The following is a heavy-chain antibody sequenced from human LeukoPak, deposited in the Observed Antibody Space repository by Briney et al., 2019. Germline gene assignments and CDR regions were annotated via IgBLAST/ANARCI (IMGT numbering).Heavy chain of an antibody. CDR1: GGTFSSYT. Sequence: SVKVSCKASGGTFSSYTISWVRQAPGQGLEWMGRIIPILGIANYAQKFQGRVTITADKSTSTAYMELSSLRSEDTAVYYCARSLSGWRHEYFQHWGQGTLVTVSS. D-gene: IGHD6-19*01. CDR2: IIPILGIA. J-gene: IGHJ1*01. CDR3: ARSLSGWRHEYFQH. V-gene: IGHV1-69*02.